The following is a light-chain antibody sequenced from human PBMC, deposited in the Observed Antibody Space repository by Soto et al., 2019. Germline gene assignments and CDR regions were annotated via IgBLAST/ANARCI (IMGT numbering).Light chain of an antibody. CDR3: QQYNTYSKT. CDR1: QSISSW. V-gene: IGKV1-5*01. Sequence: DIQMTQSPSTLSASVEDRVTITCRASQSISSWLAWYQQKPGKAPKLLIYDASSLESGVPSRFSGSGSGTEFNLTISRLQPDDFATYYCQQYNTYSKTFGQGTKVDI. J-gene: IGKJ1*01. CDR2: DAS.